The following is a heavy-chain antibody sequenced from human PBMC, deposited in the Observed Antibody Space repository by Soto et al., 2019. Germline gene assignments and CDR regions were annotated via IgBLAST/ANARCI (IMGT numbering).Heavy chain of an antibody. CDR3: ARDRRGYCSSTSCPGAYWFDP. D-gene: IGHD2-2*03. Sequence: GGSLRLSCAASGFTFSSYATHWVRQAPGKGLEWVAVISYDGSNKYYADSVKGRFTISRDNSKNTLYLQMNSLRAEDTAVYYCARDRRGYCSSTSCPGAYWFDPWGQGTLVTVSS. CDR2: ISYDGSNK. J-gene: IGHJ5*02. V-gene: IGHV3-30-3*01. CDR1: GFTFSSYA.